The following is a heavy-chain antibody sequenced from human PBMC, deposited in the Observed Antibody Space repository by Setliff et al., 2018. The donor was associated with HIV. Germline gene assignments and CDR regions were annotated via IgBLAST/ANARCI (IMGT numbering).Heavy chain of an antibody. J-gene: IGHJ5*02. Sequence: SETLSLTCIVSGDSINSGSYYWGWIRQPPGKGLEGIGTIYNGGASHYNPSLKSRVIIFLDTSKNQFSLELTSVTAADTAVYYCAREAPSEPTRYYNVWSGYPDWFDPWGQGTLVTVSS. V-gene: IGHV4-39*07. CDR1: GDSINSGSYY. CDR3: AREAPSEPTRYYNVWSGYPDWFDP. CDR2: IYNGGAS. D-gene: IGHD3-3*01.